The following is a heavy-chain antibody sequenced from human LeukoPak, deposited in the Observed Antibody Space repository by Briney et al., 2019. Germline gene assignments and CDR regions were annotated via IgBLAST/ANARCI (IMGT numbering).Heavy chain of an antibody. D-gene: IGHD3-22*01. J-gene: IGHJ4*02. CDR3: ARDPYYYDSSGERDY. V-gene: IGHV3-7*01. CDR2: IKQDGSEK. Sequence: GGSLRLSCAASGFTFSSYWMTWVRQAPGKGLEWVANIKQDGSEKYYVDSVKGRFTISRDNAKNSLYLQMNSLRAEDTAVYYCARDPYYYDSSGERDYWGQGTLVTVSS. CDR1: GFTFSSYW.